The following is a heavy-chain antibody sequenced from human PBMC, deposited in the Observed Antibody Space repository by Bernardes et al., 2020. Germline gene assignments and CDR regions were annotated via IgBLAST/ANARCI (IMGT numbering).Heavy chain of an antibody. V-gene: IGHV3-48*02. D-gene: IGHD3-16*01. Sequence: GGSLRLSCAASGFTFNTFHMSWVRQAPGKGLEWLSFISSSSTLIQYADSVKGRFTISRDNAKNSLFLQMTSLRDEDTAMYYCTKDEHTRAFSVWGQGTLVTVSS. CDR2: ISSSSTLI. J-gene: IGHJ1*01. CDR3: TKDEHTRAFSV. CDR1: GFTFNTFH.